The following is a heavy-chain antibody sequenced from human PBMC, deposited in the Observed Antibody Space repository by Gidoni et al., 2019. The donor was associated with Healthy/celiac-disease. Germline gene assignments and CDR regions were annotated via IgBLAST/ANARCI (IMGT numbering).Heavy chain of an antibody. CDR3: TTNPYYDFWSGYLYDAFDI. D-gene: IGHD3-3*01. Sequence: EVQLVESGGGLVKLGGSLRLSCAASDVIFSSAWMNWVRQAPGKGLEWVGRIKSKTDGGTPDYAAPVKGRFTISRDDSKNTLYLQMNSLKTENTAVYYCTTNPYYDFWSGYLYDAFDIWGQGTMVTVSS. J-gene: IGHJ3*02. V-gene: IGHV3-15*07. CDR1: DVIFSSAW. CDR2: IKSKTDGGTP.